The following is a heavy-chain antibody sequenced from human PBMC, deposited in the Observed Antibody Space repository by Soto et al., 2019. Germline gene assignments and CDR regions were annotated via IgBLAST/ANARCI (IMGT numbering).Heavy chain of an antibody. D-gene: IGHD6-6*01. J-gene: IGHJ6*02. V-gene: IGHV5-51*01. CDR1: GYSFTSYW. CDR3: ARGPYSSSSGDYYYYYGMDV. Sequence: GESLKISCKVSGYSFTSYWIGWVRQMPGKGLEWMGIIYPGDSDTRYSPSFQGQVTISADKSISTAYLQWSSLKASDTAMYYCARGPYSSSSGDYYYYYGMDVWGQGTTVTVSS. CDR2: IYPGDSDT.